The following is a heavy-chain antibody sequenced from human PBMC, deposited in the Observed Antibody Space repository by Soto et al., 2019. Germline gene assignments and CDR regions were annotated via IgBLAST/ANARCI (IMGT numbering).Heavy chain of an antibody. CDR1: GFTFSNYG. CDR2: IWHDGNNK. J-gene: IGHJ6*02. Sequence: EGSRRLSCAASGFTFSNYGMHWVRQAPGKGLEWVAIIWHDGNNKYYADSVRGRFIISRDNSKNRLYLQMNSLRAEDTAVYYCASDLVGASDSYGLDVWGQGTPVTVSS. V-gene: IGHV3-33*01. D-gene: IGHD1-26*01. CDR3: ASDLVGASDSYGLDV.